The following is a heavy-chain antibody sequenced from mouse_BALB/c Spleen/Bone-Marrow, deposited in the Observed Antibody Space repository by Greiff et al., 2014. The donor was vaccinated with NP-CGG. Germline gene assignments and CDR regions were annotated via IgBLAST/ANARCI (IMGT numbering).Heavy chain of an antibody. V-gene: IGHV7-3*02. CDR2: IRNKANGYTT. CDR3: ARDERGSLFDY. CDR1: GFTFTDYY. Sequence: EVHLEQSGGGLVQPGGSLRLSCATSGFTFTDYYMNWVRQPPGKALEWLGFIRNKANGYTTEYSVSVKGRFTISRDNSQSILYLQMNTLRTENSAAYYCARDERGSLFDYWGQGTTLTVSS. D-gene: IGHD6-1*01. J-gene: IGHJ2*01.